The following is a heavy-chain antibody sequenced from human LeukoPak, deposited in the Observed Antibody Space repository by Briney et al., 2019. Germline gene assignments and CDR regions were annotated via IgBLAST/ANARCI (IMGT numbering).Heavy chain of an antibody. D-gene: IGHD3-22*01. Sequence: SETLSLTCTVSGGSISSYYWSWIRQPPGKGLEWIGYIYYSGSTNYNPSLKSRVTISVDTSKNQFSLKLSSVTAADTAVYYCARVGDSSGYPSPGAFDIWGQGTIVTVSS. CDR3: ARVGDSSGYPSPGAFDI. V-gene: IGHV4-59*01. CDR2: IYYSGST. J-gene: IGHJ3*02. CDR1: GGSISSYY.